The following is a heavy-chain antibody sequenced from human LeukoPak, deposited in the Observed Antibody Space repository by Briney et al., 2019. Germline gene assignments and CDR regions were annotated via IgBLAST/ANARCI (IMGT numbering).Heavy chain of an antibody. CDR1: GGTFSSYA. CDR2: IIPILGIA. CDR3: ARAGSYGPRHYYYGMDV. V-gene: IGHV1-69*04. D-gene: IGHD1-26*01. Sequence: SVKVSCKASGGTFSSYAISWVRQAHGQGLEWMGRIIPILGIANYARKFQGRVTITADKSTSTAYMELSSLRSEDTAVYYCARAGSYGPRHYYYGMDVWGQGTTVTVSS. J-gene: IGHJ6*02.